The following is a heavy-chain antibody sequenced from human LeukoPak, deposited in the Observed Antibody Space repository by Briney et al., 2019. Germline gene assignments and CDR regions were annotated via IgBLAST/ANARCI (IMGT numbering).Heavy chain of an antibody. CDR2: IYSGGST. V-gene: IGHV3-53*01. CDR1: GFTVSSNY. Sequence: GGSLRLSCAASGFTVSSNYMSWVRQAPGKGLGWVSVIYSGGSTYYADSVKGRFTISRDNSKNTLYLQMNSLRAEDTAVYYCARAMGPSTYYYYYMDVWGKGTTVTVSS. D-gene: IGHD1-26*01. CDR3: ARAMGPSTYYYYYMDV. J-gene: IGHJ6*03.